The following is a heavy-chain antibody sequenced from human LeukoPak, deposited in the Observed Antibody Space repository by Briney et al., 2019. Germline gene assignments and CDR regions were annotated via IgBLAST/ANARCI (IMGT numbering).Heavy chain of an antibody. Sequence: SVKVSCKASGGTFSSYAISWVRQAPGQGLEWMGGIIPIFGTANYAQKFQGRVTITTDESTSTAYMALSSLRSEDTAVYYCARSSPTITIFGVVIPEYYFDYWGHGTHVTVSS. CDR1: GGTFSSYA. CDR2: IIPIFGTA. D-gene: IGHD3-3*01. CDR3: ARSSPTITIFGVVIPEYYFDY. V-gene: IGHV1-69*05. J-gene: IGHJ4*01.